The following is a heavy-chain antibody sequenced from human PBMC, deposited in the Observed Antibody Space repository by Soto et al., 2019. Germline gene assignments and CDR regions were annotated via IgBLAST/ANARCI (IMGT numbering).Heavy chain of an antibody. V-gene: IGHV3-30*18. CDR2: ISYDGSNK. J-gene: IGHJ4*02. CDR3: AKGDDGDYEGLDY. Sequence: QVQLVESGGGVVQPGRSLRLSCAASGFTFSSYGMHWVRQAPGKGLEWVAVISYDGSNKYYADSVKGRFTISRDNSKNTLYLQMNSLRAEDTGVYYCAKGDDGDYEGLDYWGQGTLVTVSS. D-gene: IGHD4-17*01. CDR1: GFTFSSYG.